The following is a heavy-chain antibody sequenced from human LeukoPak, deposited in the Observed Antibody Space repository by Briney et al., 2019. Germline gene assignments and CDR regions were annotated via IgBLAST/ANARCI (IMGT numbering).Heavy chain of an antibody. CDR1: GFTFSDSY. V-gene: IGHV3-11*06. Sequence: GGSLRLSCAASGFTFSDSYMSWIRQAPGKGLEWVSYIIPSSGYTNYADSVKGRFTISRDNARNSLYLQMNSLRAEDTAVYYCAREDGEECFDYWGQGTLVTVSS. CDR2: IIPSSGYT. J-gene: IGHJ4*02. CDR3: AREDGEECFDY. D-gene: IGHD3-3*01.